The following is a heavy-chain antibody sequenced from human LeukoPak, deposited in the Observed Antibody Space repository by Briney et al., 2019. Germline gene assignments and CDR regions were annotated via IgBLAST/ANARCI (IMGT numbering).Heavy chain of an antibody. J-gene: IGHJ4*02. CDR2: INPNSGGT. Sequence: ASVKVSCKASGYTFTGYYMHWVRQAPGQGLEWMGWINPNSGGTNYAQKLQGRVTMTRDTSISTAYMELSRLRSDDTAVYSCASSYDILTGKPYWGQGTLVTVSS. D-gene: IGHD3-9*01. CDR1: GYTFTGYY. V-gene: IGHV1-2*02. CDR3: ASSYDILTGKPY.